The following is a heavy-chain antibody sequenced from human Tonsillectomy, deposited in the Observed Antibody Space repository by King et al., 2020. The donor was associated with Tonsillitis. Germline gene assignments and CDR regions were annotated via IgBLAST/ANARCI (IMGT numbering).Heavy chain of an antibody. CDR3: ARYEGGVFDP. D-gene: IGHD2-15*01. CDR2: IFHSEKT. Sequence: QLQESGPGLVKPSQTLSLTCTVSGGSIGGGAFYWSWIRQHPGKGLEWIGYIFHSEKTYYNPSLKSRLIISVDTSENQFSLKLSSVTAADTAVYYCARYEGGVFDPWGQGTLVTVSS. J-gene: IGHJ5*02. CDR1: GGSIGGGAFY. V-gene: IGHV4-31*03.